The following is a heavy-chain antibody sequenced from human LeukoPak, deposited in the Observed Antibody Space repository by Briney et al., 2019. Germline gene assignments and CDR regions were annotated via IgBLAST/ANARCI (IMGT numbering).Heavy chain of an antibody. D-gene: IGHD3-10*01. CDR3: ARDRDAWFGELSSFDY. V-gene: IGHV3-11*01. CDR2: ISSSGSTI. Sequence: GGSLRLSCAASGFTFSDYYMSWIRQPPGKGLEWVSYISSSGSTIYYADSVKGRFTISRANAKNSLYLQMNSLRAEDTAVYYCARDRDAWFGELSSFDYWGQGTLVTVSS. CDR1: GFTFSDYY. J-gene: IGHJ4*02.